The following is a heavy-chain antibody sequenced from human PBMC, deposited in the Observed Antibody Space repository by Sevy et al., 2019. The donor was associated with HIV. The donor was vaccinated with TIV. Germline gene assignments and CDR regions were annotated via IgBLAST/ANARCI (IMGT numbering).Heavy chain of an antibody. CDR2: ISGSGGST. Sequence: GGSLRLSCAASGFTFSSYAMSWVRQAPGKGLEWGSAISGSGGSTYYADSVKGRFTISRDNSKNTLYLQMNSLRAEDTAVYYCAADPNGYNGSGREGYYFDYWGQGTLVTVSS. D-gene: IGHD3-10*01. J-gene: IGHJ4*02. CDR1: GFTFSSYA. V-gene: IGHV3-23*01. CDR3: AADPNGYNGSGREGYYFDY.